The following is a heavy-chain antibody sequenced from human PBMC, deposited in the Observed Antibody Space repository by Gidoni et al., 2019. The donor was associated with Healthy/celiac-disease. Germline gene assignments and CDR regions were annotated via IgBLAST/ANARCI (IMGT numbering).Heavy chain of an antibody. CDR2: INHSGST. CDR3: ARLEYYYDSSGYYFFDY. J-gene: IGHJ4*02. Sequence: QVQLQQWGAGLLKPSETLSPTCAVYGGSFSGYYWSWIRQPPGKGLEWIGEINHSGSTNYNPSLKSRVTISVDTSKNQFSLKLSSVTAADTAVYYCARLEYYYDSSGYYFFDYWGQGTLVTVSS. CDR1: GGSFSGYY. V-gene: IGHV4-34*01. D-gene: IGHD3-22*01.